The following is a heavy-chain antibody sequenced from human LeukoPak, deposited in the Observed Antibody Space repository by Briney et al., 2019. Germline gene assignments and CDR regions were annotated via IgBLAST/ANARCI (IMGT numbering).Heavy chain of an antibody. J-gene: IGHJ6*03. CDR2: TNTRGTSA. D-gene: IGHD6-13*01. CDR1: GCTFNNYW. CDR3: LAGYYYYYMDV. Sequence: WGALRLSCAASGCTFNNYWMHWVRQAPGKGLVGVARTNTRGTSANYAASVKGRFIISRDNDNNPLYLQINGLRDEDTGVYYALAGYYYYYMDVWGKGTTVTVSS. V-gene: IGHV3-74*01.